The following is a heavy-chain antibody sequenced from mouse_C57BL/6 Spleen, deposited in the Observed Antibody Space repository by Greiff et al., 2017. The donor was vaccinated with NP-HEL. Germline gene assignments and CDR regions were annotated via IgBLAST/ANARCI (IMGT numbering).Heavy chain of an antibody. CDR2: IYPGDGDT. CDR1: GYAFSSSW. CDR3: ARDAGYDGFAY. D-gene: IGHD2-2*01. Sequence: VQLQQSGPELVKPGASVKISCKASGYAFSSSWMNWVKQRPGKGLEWIGRIYPGDGDTNYNGKFKGKATLTADKSSSTAYMQLSSLTSEDSAVYFCARDAGYDGFAYWGQGTLVTVSA. J-gene: IGHJ3*01. V-gene: IGHV1-82*01.